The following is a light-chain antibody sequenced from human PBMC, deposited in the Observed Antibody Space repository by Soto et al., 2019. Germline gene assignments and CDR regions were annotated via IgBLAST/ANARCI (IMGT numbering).Light chain of an antibody. Sequence: DIEMTQSPDSLAVSLGERATINCKSSQSVLYSSNNKNYLAWYQQKPGQPPKLLIYWASTRESGVPDRFSGSGSGTDFTLTISSLQAEDVAVYYCQQYYSTPQTFGQGTKVDIK. J-gene: IGKJ1*01. V-gene: IGKV4-1*01. CDR3: QQYYSTPQT. CDR2: WAS. CDR1: QSVLYSSNNKNY.